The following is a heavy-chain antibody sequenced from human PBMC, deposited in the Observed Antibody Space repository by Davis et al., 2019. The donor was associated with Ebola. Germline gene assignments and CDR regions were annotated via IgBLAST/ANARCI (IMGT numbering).Heavy chain of an antibody. J-gene: IGHJ4*02. V-gene: IGHV3-7*01. CDR1: GFTFSSRW. Sequence: PGGSLRLSCAASGFTFSSRWMSWVRQAPGKGLEWVANIKEDGSEQSYVDSVKGRFTISRDNAKSTLYLQMNSLTAEDTAVYYCVRTTYGAPEYWGQGTLVTVSS. D-gene: IGHD4-17*01. CDR2: IKEDGSEQ. CDR3: VRTTYGAPEY.